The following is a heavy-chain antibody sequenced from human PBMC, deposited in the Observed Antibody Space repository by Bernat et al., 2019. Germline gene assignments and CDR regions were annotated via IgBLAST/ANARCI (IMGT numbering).Heavy chain of an antibody. J-gene: IGHJ2*01. CDR1: GGTCSSYA. CDR3: ARVGIAAAGRSYWYFDL. V-gene: IGHV1-69*01. CDR2: IIPIFGTA. D-gene: IGHD6-13*01. Sequence: QVQLVQSGAEVKKPGSSVKVSCKASGGTCSSYAISWVRQAPGQGLEWMGGIIPIFGTANYAQKFQGRVTITADESTSTAYMELSSLRSEDTAVYYCARVGIAAAGRSYWYFDLWGRGTLVTVSS.